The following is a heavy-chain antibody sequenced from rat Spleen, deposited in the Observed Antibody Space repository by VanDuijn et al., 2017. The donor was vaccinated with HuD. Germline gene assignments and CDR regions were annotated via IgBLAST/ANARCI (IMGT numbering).Heavy chain of an antibody. CDR2: ISYSGST. CDR1: GYSITSNY. V-gene: IGHV3-1*01. CDR3: ARYRYYSGVAYWYFDF. Sequence: EVQLQESGPGLVKPSQSLSLTCSVTGYSITSNYWGWIRKFPGNKMEWIGHISYSGSTSYNPSLKSRISITRDTSKNQFFLQLNSVTTEDTATYYCARYRYYSGVAYWYFDFWGPGTMVTVSS. D-gene: IGHD1-1*01. J-gene: IGHJ1*01.